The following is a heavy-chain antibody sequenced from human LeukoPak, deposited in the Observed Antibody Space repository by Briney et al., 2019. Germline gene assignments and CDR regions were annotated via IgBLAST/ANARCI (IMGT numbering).Heavy chain of an antibody. CDR1: GFTFDDYA. D-gene: IGHD2-21*01. J-gene: IGHJ4*02. CDR2: ITWNSDNI. CDR3: ARSISPLFEY. V-gene: IGHV3-9*01. Sequence: GGSLRLSCAASGFTFDDYAMHWVRQAPGKGLEWVSGITWNSDNIEYADSVKGRFTISRDNAKNSLSLQMNSLRVEDTAMYYCARSISPLFEYWGQGTLVTVSS.